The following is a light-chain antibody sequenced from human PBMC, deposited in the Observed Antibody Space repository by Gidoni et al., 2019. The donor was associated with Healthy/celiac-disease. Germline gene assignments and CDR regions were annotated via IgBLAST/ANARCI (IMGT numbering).Light chain of an antibody. CDR1: QSVSSN. CDR3: QQYSNCTPYT. V-gene: IGKV3-15*01. J-gene: IGKJ2*01. CDR2: GAS. Sequence: EIVMTQSPATLSVSPGERATLSCRAGQSVSSNLAWYQQKPGQAPRHLIYGASTRATGIPARFSGGGSGAEFSLTISSLQYEDFAVYYCQQYSNCTPYTFGQGTKLEIK.